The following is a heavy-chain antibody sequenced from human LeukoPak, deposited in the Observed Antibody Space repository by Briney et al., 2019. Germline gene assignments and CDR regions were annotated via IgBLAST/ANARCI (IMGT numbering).Heavy chain of an antibody. D-gene: IGHD1-1*01. CDR1: GFTLTSYA. CDR3: AKKAQLTSPGNYFDY. CDR2: IDNSDGKT. V-gene: IGHV3-23*01. J-gene: IGHJ4*02. Sequence: GGSLRLSCDASGFTLTSYAMNWVRQAPGKGLEWVSAIDNSDGKTYYADSVQGRFTISRDNSKNTLYLQMHSLRAEDTAIYYCAKKAQLTSPGNYFDYWGQGTLVTVSA.